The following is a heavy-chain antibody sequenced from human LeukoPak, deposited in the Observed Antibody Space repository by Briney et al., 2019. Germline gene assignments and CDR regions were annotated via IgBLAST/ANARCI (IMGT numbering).Heavy chain of an antibody. D-gene: IGHD3-3*01. CDR1: GYTFTDYH. V-gene: IGHV1-2*02. J-gene: IGHJ4*02. CDR3: ARDIRPRVESFDY. CDR2: INPNTGGT. Sequence: GVSVRVSCKASGYTFTDYHLHWVRQAPGQGLEWMGWINPNTGGTNYAQRLQGRVTMTRDTSITTAYMELSRLRSDDTALYYCARDIRPRVESFDYWGQGTLITVSS.